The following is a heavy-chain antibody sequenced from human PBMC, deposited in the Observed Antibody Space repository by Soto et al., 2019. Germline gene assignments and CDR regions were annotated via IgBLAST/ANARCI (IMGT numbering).Heavy chain of an antibody. Sequence: ASVKVSCKASGYTFTSYAMHWVRQAPGQRLEWMGWINAGNGNTKYSQKFHGRVTITRDTSASTAYMELSSLRSEDTAVYYCARSIVVLTVLDFSGRGSLVTVSS. CDR2: INAGNGNT. CDR3: ARSIVVLTVLDF. CDR1: GYTFTSYA. V-gene: IGHV1-3*01. J-gene: IGHJ4*02. D-gene: IGHD2-21*02.